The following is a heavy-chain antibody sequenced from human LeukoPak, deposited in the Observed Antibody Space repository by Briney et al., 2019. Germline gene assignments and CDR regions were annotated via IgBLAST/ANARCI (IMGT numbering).Heavy chain of an antibody. V-gene: IGHV5-51*01. Sequence: GESLKISCKGSGYSFTSYWIGWVRQMPGKGLEWMGIIYPGDSDTRYSPSFQGQVTLSADKSISTAYLQWSSLKASDTAMYYCARAVGEDSYGYGTYYFDYWGQGTLVTVSS. CDR1: GYSFTSYW. J-gene: IGHJ4*02. CDR2: IYPGDSDT. CDR3: ARAVGEDSYGYGTYYFDY. D-gene: IGHD5-18*01.